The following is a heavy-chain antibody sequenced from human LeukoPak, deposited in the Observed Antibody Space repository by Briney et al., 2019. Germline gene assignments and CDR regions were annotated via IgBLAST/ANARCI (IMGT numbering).Heavy chain of an antibody. V-gene: IGHV1-2*06. CDR1: GYTFTGYY. D-gene: IGHD5-18*01. Sequence: ASVMVSCKASGYTFTGYYMHWVRQAPGQGLEWMGRINPNSGGTNYAQKFQGRVTMTRDTSISTAYMELSRLRSDVTAVYYCAKNVYGYGGSFDYWGQGTLVTVSS. J-gene: IGHJ4*02. CDR3: AKNVYGYGGSFDY. CDR2: INPNSGGT.